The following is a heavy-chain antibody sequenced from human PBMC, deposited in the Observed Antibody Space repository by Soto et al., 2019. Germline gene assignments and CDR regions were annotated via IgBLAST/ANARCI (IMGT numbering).Heavy chain of an antibody. V-gene: IGHV1-69*06. D-gene: IGHD3-10*01. Sequence: GASVKVSCKASGGTFSSYAISWVRQAPGQGLEWMGGIIPIFGTANYAQKFRGRVTITADKSTSTAYMELSSLRSEDTAVYYCARYWNYYGSGSYYYNWFDPWGQGTLVTVSS. CDR3: ARYWNYYGSGSYYYNWFDP. CDR1: GGTFSSYA. J-gene: IGHJ5*02. CDR2: IIPIFGTA.